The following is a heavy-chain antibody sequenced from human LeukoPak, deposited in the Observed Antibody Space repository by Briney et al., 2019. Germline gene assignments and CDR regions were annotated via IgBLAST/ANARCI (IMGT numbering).Heavy chain of an antibody. J-gene: IGHJ4*02. CDR1: GFTFDDYA. CDR3: AKDKGEQQLVQYYFDY. V-gene: IGHV3-9*01. CDR2: ISWNSGSI. D-gene: IGHD6-13*01. Sequence: GGSLRLSCAASGFTFDDYAMHWVRQAPGKGLEWVSGISWNSGSIGYADSVKGRFTISRDNAKNSLYLQMNSLRAEDTALYYCAKDKGEQQLVQYYFDYWGQGTLVTVSS.